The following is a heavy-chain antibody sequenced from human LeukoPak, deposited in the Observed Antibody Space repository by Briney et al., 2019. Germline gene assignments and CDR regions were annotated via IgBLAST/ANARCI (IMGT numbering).Heavy chain of an antibody. CDR3: AKESLGWYSSSWVNWFDP. CDR2: IKQDGSEK. CDR1: GFTFSSYW. J-gene: IGHJ5*02. Sequence: GGSLRLSCAASGFTFSSYWMSWVRQAPGKGLEWVANIKQDGSEKYYVDSVKGRFTISRDNSKNTLYLQMNSLRAEDTAVYYCAKESLGWYSSSWVNWFDPWGQGTLVTVSS. V-gene: IGHV3-7*01. D-gene: IGHD6-13*01.